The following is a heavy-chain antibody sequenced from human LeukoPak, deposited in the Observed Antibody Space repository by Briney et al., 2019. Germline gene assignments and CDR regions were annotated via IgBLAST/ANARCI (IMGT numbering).Heavy chain of an antibody. J-gene: IGHJ5*02. CDR1: GYTFTSYY. CDR3: ARVHNWFDP. V-gene: IGHV1-46*01. CDR2: INPSGGST. Sequence: GASVTVSCKASGYTFTSYYMHWVRQAPGQGLEWMGIINPSGGSTSYAQKFQGRVTMTRNTSISTAYMELSSMRSEDTAVYYCARVHNWFDPWGQGTLVTVSS.